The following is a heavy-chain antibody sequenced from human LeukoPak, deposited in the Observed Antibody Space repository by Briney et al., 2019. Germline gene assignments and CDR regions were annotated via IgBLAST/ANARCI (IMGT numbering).Heavy chain of an antibody. D-gene: IGHD7-27*01. Sequence: GSLRLSCAASGFTFSSYWMSWVRQAPGKGLEWVANIKQDGSEKYYVGSVKGRFTISRDNAKNSLYLQMNSLRAEDTAVYYCARDRVELGWGAFEIWGQGTMVTVSS. CDR2: IKQDGSEK. CDR1: GFTFSSYW. CDR3: ARDRVELGWGAFEI. J-gene: IGHJ3*02. V-gene: IGHV3-7*01.